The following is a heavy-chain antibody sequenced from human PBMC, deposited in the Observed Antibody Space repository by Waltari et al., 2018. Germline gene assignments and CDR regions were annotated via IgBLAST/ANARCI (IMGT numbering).Heavy chain of an antibody. CDR2: IKEDGSAT. Sequence: EVQLVECGGGLVQPGGALRLSCAASGFAASNYWVRWVRQAPGRGLEGLANIKEDGSATYSVDSVKGRFTISRDNAKNSLYVQMNNLRAEDTAVYYCAACIEVTGAYDFWGQGSLVTVSS. CDR3: AACIEVTGAYDF. V-gene: IGHV3-7*01. CDR1: GFAASNYW. J-gene: IGHJ4*02. D-gene: IGHD2-21*02.